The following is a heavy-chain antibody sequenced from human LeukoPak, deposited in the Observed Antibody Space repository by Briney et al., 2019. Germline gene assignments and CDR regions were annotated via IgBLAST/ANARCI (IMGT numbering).Heavy chain of an antibody. CDR1: GYSINSGYY. CDR2: VSHSGTT. V-gene: IGHV4-38-2*02. CDR3: AREPVVPAAFDY. Sequence: SSETLSLTCTVSGYSINSGYYWGWIRQPPGKGLEWIGAVSHSGTTYYNPSLKSRVTISIDASKNQFSLKLSSVTAADTAVYYCAREPVVPAAFDYWGQGTLVTVSS. D-gene: IGHD2-2*01. J-gene: IGHJ4*02.